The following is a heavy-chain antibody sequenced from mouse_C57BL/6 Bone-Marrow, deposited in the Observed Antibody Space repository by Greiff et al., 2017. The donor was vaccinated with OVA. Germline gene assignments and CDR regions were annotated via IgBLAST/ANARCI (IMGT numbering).Heavy chain of an antibody. Sequence: QVQLQQPAAELVKPGASVKLSCKASGYTFTSYWMHWVKQRPGQGLEWIGMIHPNSGSTNYNEKFKSKATLTVDKSSSTAYMQLSSLTSEDSAVYYCARCGTTVVPYFDVWGTGTTVTVSS. CDR1: GYTFTSYW. J-gene: IGHJ1*03. D-gene: IGHD1-1*01. CDR2: IHPNSGST. V-gene: IGHV1-64*01. CDR3: ARCGTTVVPYFDV.